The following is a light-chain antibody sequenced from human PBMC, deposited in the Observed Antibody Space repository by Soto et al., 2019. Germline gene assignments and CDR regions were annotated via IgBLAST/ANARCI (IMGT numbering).Light chain of an antibody. J-gene: IGKJ1*01. Sequence: DIQMTQSPSTLSASIGDRVTITCRASQSISSWLAWYQQKPGKAPKLLIYKASILESGVPSRFSGSGSGTEFSLTISSLQPEDFATYYRQQYNTYWTFAQGTKVEIK. CDR3: QQYNTYWT. CDR2: KAS. CDR1: QSISSW. V-gene: IGKV1-5*03.